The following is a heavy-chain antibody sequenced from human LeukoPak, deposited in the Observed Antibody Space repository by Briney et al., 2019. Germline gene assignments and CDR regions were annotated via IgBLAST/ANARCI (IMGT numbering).Heavy chain of an antibody. J-gene: IGHJ4*02. CDR2: IYYSGST. V-gene: IGHV4-61*01. CDR3: ARVAAYCSSTSCYADYDFWSGYYAYFDY. D-gene: IGHD2-2*01. Sequence: SETLPLTCTVSDGSVSSGSYYWSWIRQPPGKGLEWIGYIYYSGSTNYNPSLKSRVTISIDTSKNQFSLKLSSVTAADTAVYYCARVAAYCSSTSCYADYDFWSGYYAYFDYWGQGILVTVSS. CDR1: DGSVSSGSYY.